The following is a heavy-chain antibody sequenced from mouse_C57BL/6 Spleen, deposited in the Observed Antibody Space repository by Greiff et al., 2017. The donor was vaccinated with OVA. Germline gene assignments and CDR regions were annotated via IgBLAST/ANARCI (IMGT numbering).Heavy chain of an antibody. CDR1: GYTFTDYN. CDR2: INPNNGGT. V-gene: IGHV1-18*01. J-gene: IGHJ1*03. Sequence: VQLQQSGPELVKPGASVKIPCKASGYTFTDYNMDWVKQSHGKSLEWIGDINPNNGGTIYNQKFKGKATLTVDKSSSTAYMELRSLTSEDTAVYYCARSDSRTGTWYFDVWGTGTTVTVSS. D-gene: IGHD1-1*01. CDR3: ARSDSRTGTWYFDV.